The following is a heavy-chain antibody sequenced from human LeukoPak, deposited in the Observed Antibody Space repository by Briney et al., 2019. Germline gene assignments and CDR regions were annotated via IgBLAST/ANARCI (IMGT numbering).Heavy chain of an antibody. J-gene: IGHJ4*02. V-gene: IGHV1-46*01. CDR3: ARAQSYYDY. D-gene: IGHD1-26*01. CDR1: GYTFTNYY. Sequence: ASVKVSRKASGYTFTNYYMHWVRQAPGQGLEWMGIINPSGDSAIYAHNFQGRVTMTRDTSTTTVYMELSSLRSEDTAVYYCARAQSYYDYWGQGTLVTVPS. CDR2: INPSGDSA.